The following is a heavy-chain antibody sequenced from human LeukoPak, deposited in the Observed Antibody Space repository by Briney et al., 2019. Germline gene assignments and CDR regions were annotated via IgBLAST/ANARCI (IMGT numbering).Heavy chain of an antibody. CDR2: IKQDGSEK. D-gene: IGHD3-22*01. J-gene: IGHJ4*02. CDR1: GFTFSSYW. CDR3: ARGPPGDGSGYYYRH. V-gene: IGHV3-7*04. Sequence: GGSLRLSCAASGFTFSSYWMSWVRQAPGKGLEWVANIKQDGSEKYYVDSVKGRFTISRDNAKDSLYLQMNTLRAEDTAVYYCARGPPGDGSGYYYRHWGQGTLVTVSS.